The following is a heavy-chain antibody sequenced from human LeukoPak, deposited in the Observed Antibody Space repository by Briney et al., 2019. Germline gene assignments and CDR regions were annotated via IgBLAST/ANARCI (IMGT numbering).Heavy chain of an antibody. CDR2: INWNSDTK. Sequence: GGSLKLSCVGSGFAFHNYAMHWVRRPPGKGLEWVSAINWNSDTKAYADSVKGRFTISRDRARNSLYLQMDSLRPEDTALYYCAKDTGGNGAYFYAMDVWGQGTSVTVSS. J-gene: IGHJ6*02. D-gene: IGHD4-23*01. V-gene: IGHV3-9*01. CDR1: GFAFHNYA. CDR3: AKDTGGNGAYFYAMDV.